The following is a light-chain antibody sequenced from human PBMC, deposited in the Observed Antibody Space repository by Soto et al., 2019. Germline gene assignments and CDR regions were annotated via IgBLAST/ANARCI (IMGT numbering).Light chain of an antibody. J-gene: IGLJ1*01. CDR3: SSYTSTSTPYV. CDR1: SSDVGGYNY. Sequence: QSALTQPASVSGSPGQSITISCTGTSSDVGGYNYVSWYQQHPVKAPKLMIYDVTNRPSGVSDRFSGSKSGNTASLTIPGLQAEDEADYSCSSYTSTSTPYVSVTGTKVTVL. V-gene: IGLV2-14*01. CDR2: DVT.